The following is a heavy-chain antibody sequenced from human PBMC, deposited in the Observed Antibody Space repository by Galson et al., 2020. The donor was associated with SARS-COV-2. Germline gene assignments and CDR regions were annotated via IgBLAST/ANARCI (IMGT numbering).Heavy chain of an antibody. Sequence: GGSLRLSCAASGFTFSSYAMSWVRQAPGKGLEWVSAISGSGGSTYYADSVKGRFTISRDNSKNTLYLQMNSLRAEDTAVYYCAKDAISAGSSSWYDRWFDPWGQGTLVTVSS. CDR1: GFTFSSYA. V-gene: IGHV3-23*01. CDR2: ISGSGGST. J-gene: IGHJ5*02. D-gene: IGHD6-13*01. CDR3: AKDAISAGSSSWYDRWFDP.